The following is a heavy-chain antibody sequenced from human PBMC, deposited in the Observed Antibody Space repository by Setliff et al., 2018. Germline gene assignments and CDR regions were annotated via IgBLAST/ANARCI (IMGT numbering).Heavy chain of an antibody. CDR2: ISYSGTP. J-gene: IGHJ4*01. D-gene: IGHD2-15*01. CDR1: DDSFTSSRYY. Sequence: SETLSLTCTVSDDSFTSSRYYWGWIRQAPGSGLEWIGSISYSGTPYYNASVESRVTISIHTSRNQFSLELRSVTVADTATYYCVRPGGTTVVARHFDYWGSGILVTVSS. V-gene: IGHV4-39*01. CDR3: VRPGGTTVVARHFDY.